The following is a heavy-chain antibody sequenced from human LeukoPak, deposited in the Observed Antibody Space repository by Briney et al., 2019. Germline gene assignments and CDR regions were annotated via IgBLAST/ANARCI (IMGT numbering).Heavy chain of an antibody. CDR1: GASISSSIHY. CDR2: VYYSGGT. CDR3: ARVTTGSTTLDS. J-gene: IGHJ5*01. D-gene: IGHD1-1*01. Sequence: SETLSLTCAVSGASISSSIHYWGWVRQPPGKGLEWIGSVYYSGGTYYNPSLESRLAISVDTSNNRFSLKLKSVTAADTAVFYCARVTTGSTTLDSWGQGILVTVSS. V-gene: IGHV4-39*02.